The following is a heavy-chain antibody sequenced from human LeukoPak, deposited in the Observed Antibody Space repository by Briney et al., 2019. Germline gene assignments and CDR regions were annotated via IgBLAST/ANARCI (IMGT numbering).Heavy chain of an antibody. J-gene: IGHJ6*03. V-gene: IGHV1-2*02. CDR1: GYTFTGYY. Sequence: ASVKVSCKASGYTFTGYYMHWVRQAPGQGLEWMGWINPNSGGTKYAQKFQGRVTMTRDTSISTAYMELSRLRSDDTAVYYCARSPTGTAYYYYYYMDVWGKGTTVTVSS. CDR2: INPNSGGT. D-gene: IGHD1-1*01. CDR3: ARSPTGTAYYYYYYMDV.